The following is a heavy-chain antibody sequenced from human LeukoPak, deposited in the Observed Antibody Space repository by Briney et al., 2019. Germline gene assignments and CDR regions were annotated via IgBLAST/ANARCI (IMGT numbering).Heavy chain of an antibody. CDR3: ARGDWELGR. D-gene: IGHD1-26*01. J-gene: IGHJ4*02. CDR2: INGNGGST. Sequence: GGSLRLSCAASGFTFDVYGMSRVRQAPGEGLERVSGINGNGGSTGYADSVKGRVTISRDNAKNHLYLQTNSLRAEDTALYHCARGDWELGRWGQGTLVTVSS. V-gene: IGHV3-20*01. CDR1: GFTFDVYG.